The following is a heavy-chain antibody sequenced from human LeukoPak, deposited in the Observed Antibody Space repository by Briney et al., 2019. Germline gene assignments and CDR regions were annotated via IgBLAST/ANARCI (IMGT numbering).Heavy chain of an antibody. J-gene: IGHJ1*01. D-gene: IGHD3-22*01. V-gene: IGHV3-23*01. Sequence: GGSLRLSCAASGFTFSSYAMHWVRQAPGKGLEWVSAISGSGGSTYYADSVKGRFTISRDNSKNTLYLQMNSLRAEDTAVYYCAKALDSSGYYPEYFQHWGQGTLVTVSS. CDR3: AKALDSSGYYPEYFQH. CDR1: GFTFSSYA. CDR2: ISGSGGST.